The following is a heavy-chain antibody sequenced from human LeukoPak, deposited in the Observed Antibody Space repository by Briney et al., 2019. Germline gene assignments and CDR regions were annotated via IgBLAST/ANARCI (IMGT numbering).Heavy chain of an antibody. Sequence: SETLSLTCTVSGGSISSGGYYWSWIRQHPGKGLEWIGYIYYSGSTYYNPSLKSRVTISVDTSKNQFSLKLSSVTAADTAVYYCARDGVGYDSSGYLDYWGQGTLVTVSS. J-gene: IGHJ4*02. CDR1: GGSISSGGYY. CDR2: IYYSGST. V-gene: IGHV4-31*03. CDR3: ARDGVGYDSSGYLDY. D-gene: IGHD3-22*01.